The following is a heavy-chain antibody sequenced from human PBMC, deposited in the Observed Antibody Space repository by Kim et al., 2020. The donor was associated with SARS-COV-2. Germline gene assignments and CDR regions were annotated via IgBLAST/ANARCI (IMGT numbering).Heavy chain of an antibody. CDR1: GYSFTSYW. CDR3: ARQHDILTGNLYCYYGMDV. V-gene: IGHV5-10-1*01. J-gene: IGHJ6*02. D-gene: IGHD3-9*01. Sequence: GESRKISCKGSGYSFTSYWISWVRQMPGKGLEWMGRIDPSDSYTNYSPSFQGHVTISADKSISTAYLQWSSLKASDTAMYYCARQHDILTGNLYCYYGMDVWGQGTTVTVSS. CDR2: IDPSDSYT.